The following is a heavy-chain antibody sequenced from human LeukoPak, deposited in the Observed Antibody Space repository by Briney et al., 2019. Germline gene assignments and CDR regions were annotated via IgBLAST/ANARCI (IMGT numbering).Heavy chain of an antibody. CDR2: IYASGSI. V-gene: IGHV4-4*07. D-gene: IGHD6-19*01. J-gene: IGHJ5*02. CDR3: ARHFIARVAVAGNWFDP. Sequence: SETLSLTCTVSGGSISSYYWSWIRQPAGKGLEWIGRIYASGSINYNPSLKSRVTISVDTSKNQFSLKLSSVTAADTAVYYCARHFIARVAVAGNWFDPWGQGTLVTVSS. CDR1: GGSISSYY.